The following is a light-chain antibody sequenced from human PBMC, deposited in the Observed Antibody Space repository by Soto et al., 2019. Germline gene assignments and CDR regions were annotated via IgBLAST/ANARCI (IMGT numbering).Light chain of an antibody. Sequence: DIQMTQSPLTLSASVGDRVTITCRASQSFNRYLAWYQQKPGKAPELLIDAASTLQSGVPSRFSGSGSGTDFTLTISCLQSEDFATYYCQQYYSFPWTFGQGTKVDI. CDR3: QQYYSFPWT. V-gene: IGKV1-5*01. CDR2: AAS. J-gene: IGKJ1*01. CDR1: QSFNRY.